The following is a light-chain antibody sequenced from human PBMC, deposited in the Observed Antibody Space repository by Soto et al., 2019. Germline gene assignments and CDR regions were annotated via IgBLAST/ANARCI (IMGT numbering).Light chain of an antibody. CDR3: QQLNNYPLT. V-gene: IGKV1D-13*01. CDR2: DAS. Sequence: ATQLTQSPSSLSASVGDRVTITCRASQGISSALAWYQQKPGKTPKLLIYDASILESGVPSRFSGSGSGTDFTLTISSLQPEDFATYYCQQLNNYPLTFGGGTRVEIK. J-gene: IGKJ4*01. CDR1: QGISSA.